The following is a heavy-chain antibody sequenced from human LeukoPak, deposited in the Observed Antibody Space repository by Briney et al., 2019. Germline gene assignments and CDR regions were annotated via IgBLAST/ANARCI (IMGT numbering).Heavy chain of an antibody. J-gene: IGHJ4*02. V-gene: IGHV3-15*01. Sequence: PGGSLRLSCAASGFTFSNAWMSWVRQAPNKGLEWVGRSKRKTDGGTTDYAAPVQGRFTISRDDSKDTLYLQMNSLKSEDTAVYYCTTDYGSGSYHYFNYWGQGTLATVSS. CDR1: GFTFSNAW. CDR2: SKRKTDGGTT. D-gene: IGHD3-10*01. CDR3: TTDYGSGSYHYFNY.